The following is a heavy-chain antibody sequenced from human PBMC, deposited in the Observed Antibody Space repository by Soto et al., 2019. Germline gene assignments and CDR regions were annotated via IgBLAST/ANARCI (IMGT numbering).Heavy chain of an antibody. V-gene: IGHV4-59*08. J-gene: IGHJ4*02. D-gene: IGHD6-13*01. CDR1: GGSISSYY. CDR2: IYYSGST. Sequence: ETLSLTCTVSGGSISSYYWSWIRQPPGKGLEWIGSIYYSGSTYYNPSLKSRITISVDTSKNQFSLKLSSVTAADTAVYYCARLRRESSSSWYTVDYWGQGTLVTVSS. CDR3: ARLRRESSSSWYTVDY.